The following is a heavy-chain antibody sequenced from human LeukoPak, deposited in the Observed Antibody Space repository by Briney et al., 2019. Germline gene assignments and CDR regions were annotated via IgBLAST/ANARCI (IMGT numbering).Heavy chain of an antibody. CDR2: ISGSGGST. CDR3: AKTPISRDDYFDY. Sequence: GGSLRLSCAASGFTFSSYAMSWVRQAPGKGLEWVSAISGSGGSTYYADSVKGQFTISRDNSKNTLYLQMNSLRAEDTAVYYCAKTPISRDDYFDYWGQGTLVTVSS. CDR1: GFTFSSYA. J-gene: IGHJ4*02. V-gene: IGHV3-23*01.